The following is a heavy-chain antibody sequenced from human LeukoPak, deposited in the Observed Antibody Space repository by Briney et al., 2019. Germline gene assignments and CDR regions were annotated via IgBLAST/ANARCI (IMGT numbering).Heavy chain of an antibody. CDR3: ARHTNYYDSSCYQP. CDR1: GGSITSSGYY. Sequence: ASETLSLTCTVSGGSITSSGYYWGWIRQPPGKGLEWIGSIYYSGSTYYNPSLKSRVTISVDTSKNQFSLKLSSVTAADTAVYYCARHTNYYDSSCYQPWGQGTLVTVSS. CDR2: IYYSGST. D-gene: IGHD3-22*01. V-gene: IGHV4-39*01. J-gene: IGHJ4*02.